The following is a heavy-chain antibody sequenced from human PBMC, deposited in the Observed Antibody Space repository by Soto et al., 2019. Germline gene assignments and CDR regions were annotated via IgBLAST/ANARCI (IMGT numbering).Heavy chain of an antibody. Sequence: SVKGSCKASGFTFPSSAVQWVRKARGQCRDWIGWIVVGSGNTNYAQKFQERVTITRDMSTSTAYMELSSLRSEDTAVYYCAADFSSGWSVWGQGTLVTVSS. CDR3: AADFSSGWSV. V-gene: IGHV1-58*01. CDR1: GFTFPSSA. D-gene: IGHD6-19*01. J-gene: IGHJ4*02. CDR2: IVVGSGNT.